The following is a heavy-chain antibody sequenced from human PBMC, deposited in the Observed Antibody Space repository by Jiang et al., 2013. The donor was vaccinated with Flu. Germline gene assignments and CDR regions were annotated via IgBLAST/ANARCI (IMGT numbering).Heavy chain of an antibody. V-gene: IGHV4-59*01. Sequence: PGLVKPAETLSLTCTVSGASIGSYYWNWIRQPPGKGLEWIGHVYYSGSTKYNPSLKSRVTISVDTSKNQFSLKLSSVTAADTAVYYCARDYDFWSTGGGLDVWGQGATVTVSS. J-gene: IGHJ6*02. D-gene: IGHD3-3*01. CDR2: VYYSGST. CDR3: ARDYDFWSTGGGLDV. CDR1: GASIGSYY.